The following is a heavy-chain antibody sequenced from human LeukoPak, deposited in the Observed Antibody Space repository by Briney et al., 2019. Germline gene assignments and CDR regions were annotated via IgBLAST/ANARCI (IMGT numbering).Heavy chain of an antibody. V-gene: IGHV4-59*01. J-gene: IGHJ4*02. Sequence: PSETLSLTCTVSGGSISSYYWSWIRQPPGKGLEWIGYIYYSGSPNYNPSLRSRVTISVDTSKNQFSLKLSSVTAADTAVYYCARVGSGWYGVSYFDYWGQGTLVTVSS. CDR2: IYYSGSP. CDR1: GGSISSYY. D-gene: IGHD6-19*01. CDR3: ARVGSGWYGVSYFDY.